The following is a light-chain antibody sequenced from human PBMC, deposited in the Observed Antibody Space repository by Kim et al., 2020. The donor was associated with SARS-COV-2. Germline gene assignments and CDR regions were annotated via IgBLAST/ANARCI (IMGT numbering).Light chain of an antibody. Sequence: SSELTQDPAVSVALGQTVRITCQGDSLRSYYASWYQQKPGQAPVRVIYGKNNRPSGIPDRFSGSSSGNTASLTITGAQAEDEADYYCNSWDSSGNHWVFSGGTQLTVL. J-gene: IGLJ3*02. CDR3: NSWDSSGNHWV. V-gene: IGLV3-19*02. CDR2: GKN. CDR1: SLRSYY.